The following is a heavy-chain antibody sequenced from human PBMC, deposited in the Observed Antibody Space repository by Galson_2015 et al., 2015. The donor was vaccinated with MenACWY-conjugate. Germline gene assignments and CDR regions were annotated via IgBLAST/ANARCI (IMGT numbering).Heavy chain of an antibody. D-gene: IGHD6-13*01. Sequence: ETLSLTCTVSGGSISSSSYYWSWIRQTPGKGLEWIGEINRSGITNYNPSLSSRATISADTSKNQLSLKLTSVTAADTAMYYCARLAFVSGWYYFDYWGQGTQVTVSS. V-gene: IGHV4-39*01. CDR2: INRSGIT. CDR3: ARLAFVSGWYYFDY. J-gene: IGHJ4*02. CDR1: GGSISSSSYY.